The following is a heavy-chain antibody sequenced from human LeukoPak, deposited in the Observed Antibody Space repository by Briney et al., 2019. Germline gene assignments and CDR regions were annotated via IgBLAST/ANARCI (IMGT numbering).Heavy chain of an antibody. Sequence: GGSLRLSCAASGFTFDDYAMHWVRQAPGKGLEWVSGICWNSGSIGYADSVKGRFTISRDNAKNSLYLQMNSLRAEDMALYYCARHYGDYAYFDYWGQGTLVTVSS. CDR2: ICWNSGSI. CDR1: GFTFDDYA. CDR3: ARHYGDYAYFDY. J-gene: IGHJ4*02. D-gene: IGHD4-17*01. V-gene: IGHV3-9*03.